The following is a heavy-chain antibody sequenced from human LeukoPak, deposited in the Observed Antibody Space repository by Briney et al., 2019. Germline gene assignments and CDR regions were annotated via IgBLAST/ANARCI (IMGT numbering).Heavy chain of an antibody. CDR1: GGSFSGYY. V-gene: IGHV4-34*01. CDR2: INHSGST. D-gene: IGHD2-15*01. J-gene: IGHJ4*02. Sequence: SETLSLTCAVYGGSFSGYYWSWIRRPPGKGLEWIGEINHSGSTNYNPSLKSRVTISVDTSKNQFSLKLSSVTAADTAVYYCARGRGYCSGGSCYAQGFDYWGQGTLVTVSS. CDR3: ARGRGYCSGGSCYAQGFDY.